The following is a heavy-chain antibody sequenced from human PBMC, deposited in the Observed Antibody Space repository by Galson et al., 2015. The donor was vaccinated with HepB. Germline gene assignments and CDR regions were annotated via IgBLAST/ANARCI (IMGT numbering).Heavy chain of an antibody. D-gene: IGHD3-22*01. J-gene: IGHJ4*02. CDR2: ISYDGSNK. V-gene: IGHV3-30*04. CDR3: ARGVDAAEYYYDSSGYYPLDY. Sequence: SLRLSCAASGFTFSSYAMHWVRQAPGKGLEWVAVISYDGSNKYYADSVKGRFTISRDNSKNTLYLQMNSLRAEDTAVYYCARGVDAAEYYYDSSGYYPLDYWSQGTLVTVSS. CDR1: GFTFSSYA.